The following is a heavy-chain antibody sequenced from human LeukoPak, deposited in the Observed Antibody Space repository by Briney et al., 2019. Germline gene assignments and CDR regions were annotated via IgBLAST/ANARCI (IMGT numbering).Heavy chain of an antibody. J-gene: IGHJ4*02. V-gene: IGHV4-59*08. D-gene: IGHD4-17*01. CDR2: IYYSGST. CDR3: ARSHDYGDYVES. Sequence: PSETLSLTCTVSGGSISRYYWSWIRQPPGKGLEWIGYIYYSGSTNYNPSLKSRVTISVDTSKNQFSLKLNSVTAADTAVYFCARSHDYGDYVESWGQGTLVTVSS. CDR1: GGSISRYY.